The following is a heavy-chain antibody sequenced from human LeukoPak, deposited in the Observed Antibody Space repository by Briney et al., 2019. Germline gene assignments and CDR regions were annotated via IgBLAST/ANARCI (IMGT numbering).Heavy chain of an antibody. V-gene: IGHV3-23*01. CDR2: ISGSGGST. CDR3: AKLPWFGELFQYFQH. J-gene: IGHJ1*01. D-gene: IGHD3-10*01. CDR1: GFTFSSYA. Sequence: PGGSLRLSCAASGFTFSSYAMSWVRQAPGKGLEWVSAISGSGGSTYYADSVKGRFTISRDNSKNTLYLQMNSLRAEDTAVYYCAKLPWFGELFQYFQHWGQGTLVTVSS.